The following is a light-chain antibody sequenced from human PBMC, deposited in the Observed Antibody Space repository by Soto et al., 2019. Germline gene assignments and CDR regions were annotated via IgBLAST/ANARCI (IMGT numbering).Light chain of an antibody. J-gene: IGKJ2*01. V-gene: IGKV3-20*01. Sequence: EIVLTQSPGTLSVSPGERATLSCRASQSVSSSYLVWYQQKPGQAPRLLIYGASSRATGIPDRFSGSGSGTDFTLTISSVEPEDFAVYYCQQYGRSSYTFGQGTKLYIK. CDR2: GAS. CDR1: QSVSSSY. CDR3: QQYGRSSYT.